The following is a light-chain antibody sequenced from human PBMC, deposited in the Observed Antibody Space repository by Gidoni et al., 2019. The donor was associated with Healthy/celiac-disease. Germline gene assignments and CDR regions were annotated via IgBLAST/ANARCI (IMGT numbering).Light chain of an antibody. V-gene: IGKV3-11*01. J-gene: IGKJ4*01. CDR3: QQRSNWPLT. CDR2: DAS. Sequence: EIVLTQSPATLSLSPGERATLSCRASQSVSSYLAWYQRKPGQAPRLLIYDASNRATGIPARFSGSGSGTDFTLTISSLDPEDFAVYYCQQRSNWPLTFGGXTKVEIK. CDR1: QSVSSY.